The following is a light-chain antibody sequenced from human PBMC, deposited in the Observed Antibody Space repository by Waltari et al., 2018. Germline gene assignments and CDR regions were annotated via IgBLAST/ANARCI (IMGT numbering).Light chain of an antibody. J-gene: IGLJ1*01. Sequence: QSALSQPASVSGSPGQSLTITCTGASTDLASYNLVAWYQHPPNRAPKLILYAATKRPSGISHRFSGAKSGATASLRISGLQADDEADYYCCSYTGSSTSYGCGGGTKVTVL. CDR1: STDLASYNL. V-gene: IGLV2-23*01. CDR3: CSYTGSSTSYG. CDR2: AAT.